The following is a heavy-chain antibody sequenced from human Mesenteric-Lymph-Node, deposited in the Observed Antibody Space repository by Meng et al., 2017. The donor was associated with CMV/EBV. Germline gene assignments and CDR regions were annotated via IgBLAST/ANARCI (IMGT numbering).Heavy chain of an antibody. CDR3: AKDKSDYYGSGSYYPY. D-gene: IGHD3-10*01. CDR1: GFTCRTYA. Sequence: GFTCRTYAMSWVRQAPGKGLEWVSGISGSGGSTHYADSVKGRFTISRDNSKNTLYLQMNSLRAEDTAVYYCAKDKSDYYGSGSYYPYWGQGTLVTVSS. J-gene: IGHJ4*02. CDR2: ISGSGGST. V-gene: IGHV3-23*01.